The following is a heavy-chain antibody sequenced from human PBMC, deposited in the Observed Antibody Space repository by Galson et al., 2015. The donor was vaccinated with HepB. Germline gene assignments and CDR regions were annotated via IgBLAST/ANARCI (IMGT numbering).Heavy chain of an antibody. CDR1: RFSFSDYY. D-gene: IGHD3-22*01. CDR2: ISDSGGPI. V-gene: IGHV3-11*01. J-gene: IGHJ4*02. Sequence: SLRLSCAASRFSFSDYYMSWVRQAPGKGLVWVSYISDSGGPIYYADSVQGRFTISRDNAKNSLYLHMNSLRAEDTAVYYCARGGYYYPLDCWGQGTLVTVSS. CDR3: ARGGYYYPLDC.